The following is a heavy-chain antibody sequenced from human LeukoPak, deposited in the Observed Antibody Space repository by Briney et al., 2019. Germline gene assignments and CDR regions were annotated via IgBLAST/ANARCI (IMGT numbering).Heavy chain of an antibody. J-gene: IGHJ4*02. Sequence: GGSLRLSCAASGFTFSSYSMNWVRQAPGKGLEWVSYISSSSSTIYYADSVKGRFTISRDNAKNSLYLQMNSLKDEDTAVYYCARDHYYDSSGYYYDGEDYWGQGTLVTVSS. CDR1: GFTFSSYS. CDR2: ISSSSSTI. D-gene: IGHD3-22*01. V-gene: IGHV3-48*02. CDR3: ARDHYYDSSGYYYDGEDY.